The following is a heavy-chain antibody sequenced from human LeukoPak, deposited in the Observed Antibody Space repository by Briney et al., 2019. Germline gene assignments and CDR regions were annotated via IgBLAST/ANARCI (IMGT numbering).Heavy chain of an antibody. J-gene: IGHJ4*02. CDR2: INHSGST. Sequence: KASETLSLTCAVYGGSFSGYYWSWIRQPPGKGLEWIGEINHSGSTNYNLSLKSRVTISVDTSKNQFSLKLSSVTAADTAVYYCARARGYSYGYRWFDYWGQGTLVTVSS. CDR3: ARARGYSYGYRWFDY. D-gene: IGHD5-18*01. V-gene: IGHV4-34*01. CDR1: GGSFSGYY.